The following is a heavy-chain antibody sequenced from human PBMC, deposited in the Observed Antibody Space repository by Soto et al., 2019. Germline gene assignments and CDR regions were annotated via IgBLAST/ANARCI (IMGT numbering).Heavy chain of an antibody. CDR3: ARAIFGVVTPTLYYYYGMDV. Sequence: GASVKVSCKASGGTFSSYTISWVRQAPGQGLEWMGRIIPILGIANYAQKFQGRVTITADKSTSTAYMELSSLRSEDTAVYYCARAIFGVVTPTLYYYYGMDVWGQGTTVTVSS. CDR1: GGTFSSYT. D-gene: IGHD3-3*01. CDR2: IIPILGIA. J-gene: IGHJ6*02. V-gene: IGHV1-69*02.